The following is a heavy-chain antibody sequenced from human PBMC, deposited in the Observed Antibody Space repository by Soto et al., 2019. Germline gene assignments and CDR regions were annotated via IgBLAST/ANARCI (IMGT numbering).Heavy chain of an antibody. D-gene: IGHD3-10*01. CDR3: ARDYYGSVSDLQSYYYYYYMDV. Sequence: GGSLRLSCAASGFTVSSNYMGWVRQAPGKGLEWVSVIYSGGSTYYADSVKGRFTISRDNSKNTLYLQMNSLRAEDTAVYYCARDYYGSVSDLQSYYYYYYMDVWGKVTTVTVS. CDR2: IYSGGST. V-gene: IGHV3-66*01. CDR1: GFTVSSNY. J-gene: IGHJ6*03.